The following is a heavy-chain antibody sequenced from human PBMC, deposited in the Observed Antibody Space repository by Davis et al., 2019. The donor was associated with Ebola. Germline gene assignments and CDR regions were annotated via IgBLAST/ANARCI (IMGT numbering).Heavy chain of an antibody. Sequence: AASVKVSCKASGYTFTSYGISWVRQAPGQGLEWMGWISAYNANTNYAQKFQDRVTMTTDTSTSTAYMKLRSLRSDDTAVYYCARVLVGATGDYWGQGTLVTVSS. CDR3: ARVLVGATGDY. CDR2: ISAYNANT. V-gene: IGHV1-18*01. D-gene: IGHD1-26*01. CDR1: GYTFTSYG. J-gene: IGHJ4*02.